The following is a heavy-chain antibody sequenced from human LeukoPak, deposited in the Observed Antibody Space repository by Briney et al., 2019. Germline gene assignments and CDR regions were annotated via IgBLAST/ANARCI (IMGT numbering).Heavy chain of an antibody. CDR3: AKGSKMVYYFDS. CDR1: GLTFSIYA. V-gene: IGHV3-23*01. J-gene: IGHJ4*02. Sequence: GGSLRLSCAASGLTFSIYAMSWVRQAPGKGLEWVSGISGSGGSTDYADSVKGRFTISRDNSKNTLYLQMNSLRAEDTAVYYCAKGSKMVYYFDSWGQGTLVTVCS. D-gene: IGHD2-8*01. CDR2: ISGSGGST.